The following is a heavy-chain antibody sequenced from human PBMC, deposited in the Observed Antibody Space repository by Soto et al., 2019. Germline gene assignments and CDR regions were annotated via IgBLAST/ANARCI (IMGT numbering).Heavy chain of an antibody. Sequence: KLSETLSLTCAVSGYSISSGYYWGWFRQPPGKGLEWIATIYHSGSTYYSPSLKSRLTISVDTSKNQFSLKLTSVTAADTAVYYCARDGGRYYALDVWGQGTTVTVSS. J-gene: IGHJ6*02. CDR3: ARDGGRYYALDV. CDR2: IYHSGST. CDR1: GYSISSGYY. D-gene: IGHD3-3*01. V-gene: IGHV4-38-2*02.